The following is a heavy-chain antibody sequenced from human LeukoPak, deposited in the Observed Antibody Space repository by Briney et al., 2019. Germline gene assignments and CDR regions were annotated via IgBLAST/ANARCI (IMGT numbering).Heavy chain of an antibody. CDR2: INLDSGRT. Sequence: GGSLRLSCVASGFTFSIYATSWGCEAPGEGLERVSGINLDSGRTYYAAPVKGRFTISQDNSKKTLYLQMNSLRAEDTAVYYCAKVSGYTSGWYVDFDCWGQGSLVTVSS. CDR1: GFTFSIYA. D-gene: IGHD6-19*01. J-gene: IGHJ4*02. V-gene: IGHV3-23*01. CDR3: AKVSGYTSGWYVDFDC.